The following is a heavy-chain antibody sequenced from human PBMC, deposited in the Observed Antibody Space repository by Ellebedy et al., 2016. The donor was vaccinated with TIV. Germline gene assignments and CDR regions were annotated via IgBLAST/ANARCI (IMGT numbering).Heavy chain of an antibody. D-gene: IGHD1-26*01. J-gene: IGHJ4*02. CDR3: VRDGKERTTYDLDY. CDR2: IWYDGSNK. CDR1: GFTFRSYA. V-gene: IGHV3-33*01. Sequence: GESLKISXAASGFTFRSYAMHWVRQGPGKGLEWVAVIWYDGSNKKYADSVQGRFTISRDNSKNTLYLQMNSRRAEDTAIYYCVRDGKERTTYDLDYWGPGILVTVSS.